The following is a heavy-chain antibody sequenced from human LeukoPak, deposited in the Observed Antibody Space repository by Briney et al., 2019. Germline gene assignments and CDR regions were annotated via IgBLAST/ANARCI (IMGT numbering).Heavy chain of an antibody. J-gene: IGHJ5*02. CDR2: INHSGST. Sequence: SETLSLTCAVYGGSSNGYYWSWIRQPPGKGPEWIGEINHSGSTNYNPSLKSRVTISLDTSKNHFSLKLSSVTAADTAVYYCARGTPHYYGSGSYYISRFDPWGQGTLVTVSS. CDR3: ARGTPHYYGSGSYYISRFDP. CDR1: GGSSNGYY. V-gene: IGHV4-34*01. D-gene: IGHD3-10*01.